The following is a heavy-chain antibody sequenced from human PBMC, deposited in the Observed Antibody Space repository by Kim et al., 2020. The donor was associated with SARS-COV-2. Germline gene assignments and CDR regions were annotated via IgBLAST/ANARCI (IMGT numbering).Heavy chain of an antibody. D-gene: IGHD3-10*01. Sequence: PSLKSRVTLSVDTSKTQFSLKLSSVTAADTAVYYCARGPYGSGKWGWFDPWGQGTLVTVSS. CDR3: ARGPYGSGKWGWFDP. J-gene: IGHJ5*02. V-gene: IGHV4-39*07.